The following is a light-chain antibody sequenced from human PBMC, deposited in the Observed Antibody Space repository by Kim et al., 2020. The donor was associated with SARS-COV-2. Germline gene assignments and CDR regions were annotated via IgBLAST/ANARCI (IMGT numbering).Light chain of an antibody. J-gene: IGKJ1*01. CDR3: QQYDTSRT. CDR1: QSVSSSY. Sequence: LSPGERATLSCRSSQSVSSSYLAWYQQQPGQAPRLLIYGASSRATGIPDRFSGSGSGTDFTLTISRLEPEDSAVYYCQQYDTSRTFGQGTKVDIK. CDR2: GAS. V-gene: IGKV3-20*01.